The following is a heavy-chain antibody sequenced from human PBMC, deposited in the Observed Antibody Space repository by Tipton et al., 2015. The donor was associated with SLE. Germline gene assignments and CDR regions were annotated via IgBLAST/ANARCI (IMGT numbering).Heavy chain of an antibody. CDR3: ARHMTGVDAFDI. J-gene: IGHJ3*02. CDR2: IYYSGST. D-gene: IGHD1-20*01. V-gene: IGHV4-39*01. CDR1: GGSISSSSYY. Sequence: TLSLTCTVSGGSISSSSYYWGWIRQPPGKGLEWIGSIYYSGSTNYNPSLKSRVTISVDTSKNQFSLKLSSVTAADTAVYYCARHMTGVDAFDIWGQGTMVTVSS.